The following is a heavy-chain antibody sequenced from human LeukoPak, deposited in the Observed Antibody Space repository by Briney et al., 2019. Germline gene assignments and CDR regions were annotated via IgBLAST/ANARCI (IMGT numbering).Heavy chain of an antibody. J-gene: IGHJ3*02. V-gene: IGHV3-21*01. Sequence: GGSLRLSCAASGFTFSSYSMNWVRQAPGKGLEWVSSISSSSSYIYYADSVKGRFTISRDNAKNSLYLQMNSLRAEDTAVYYCRVYATLTDDAFDIWGQGTMVTVSS. CDR2: ISSSSSYI. CDR3: RVYATLTDDAFDI. CDR1: GFTFSSYS. D-gene: IGHD2-8*01.